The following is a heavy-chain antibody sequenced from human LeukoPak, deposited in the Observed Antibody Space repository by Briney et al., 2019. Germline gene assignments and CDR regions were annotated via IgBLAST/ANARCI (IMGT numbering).Heavy chain of an antibody. J-gene: IGHJ5*02. CDR1: GFTFSTYA. CDR2: ISYDGSNK. CDR3: PTDWFDP. Sequence: SGGSLRLSCAASGFTFSTYAMHWVRHTPGKGLECVAFISYDGSNKHYADSVKGRFTISRDNSKNTLYLQMNSLRAEDTAVYYCPTDWFDPWGQGTLVTVSS. V-gene: IGHV3-30*04.